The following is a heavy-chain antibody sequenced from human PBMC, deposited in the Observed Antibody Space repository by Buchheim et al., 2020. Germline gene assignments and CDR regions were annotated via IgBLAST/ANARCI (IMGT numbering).Heavy chain of an antibody. CDR2: ISYAGSNQ. CDR3: AKDQAFYYYYGMDV. J-gene: IGHJ6*02. Sequence: QVQLVESGGGVVQPGRSLRLSCAASGFTFSSYGMHWVRQAPGKGMEWVAVISYAGSNQYYAESVQGRFTFYRDNSKNTLYLQMNSLRAEDTAVYYGAKDQAFYYYYGMDVWGQGTT. CDR1: GFTFSSYG. V-gene: IGHV3-30*18.